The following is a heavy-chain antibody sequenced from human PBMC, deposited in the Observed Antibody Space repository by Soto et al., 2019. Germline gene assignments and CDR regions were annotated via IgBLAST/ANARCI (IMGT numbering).Heavy chain of an antibody. CDR3: ARDPLWGTAMVLWYFAL. D-gene: IGHD5-18*01. CDR2: ISYDGSNK. J-gene: IGHJ2*01. V-gene: IGHV3-30-3*01. Sequence: QVQLVESGGGVVQPGRSLRLSCAASGFTFSSYAMHWVRQAPGKGLEWVAVISYDGSNKYYADSVKGRFTISRDNSKNTLYLQMNSLSDEDTAVYYCARDPLWGTAMVLWYFALWGRGTLVTVSS. CDR1: GFTFSSYA.